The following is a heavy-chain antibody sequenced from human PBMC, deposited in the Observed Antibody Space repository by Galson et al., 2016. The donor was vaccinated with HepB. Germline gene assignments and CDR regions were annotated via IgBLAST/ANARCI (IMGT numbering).Heavy chain of an antibody. Sequence: SCKASGDSFITHSINWVRQAPGQGLEWMGGIIPVFGIGNYAQKFQDRITFTADESTSTVYLELSSLRSEDTALYYCARRGSGWIFDWGQGTLVTVSS. CDR2: IIPVFGIG. CDR1: GDSFITHS. D-gene: IGHD6-19*01. CDR3: ARRGSGWIFD. J-gene: IGHJ4*02. V-gene: IGHV1-69*01.